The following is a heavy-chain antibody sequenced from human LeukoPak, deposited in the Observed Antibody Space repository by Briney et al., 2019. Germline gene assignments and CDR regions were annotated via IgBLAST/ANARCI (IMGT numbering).Heavy chain of an antibody. J-gene: IGHJ4*02. D-gene: IGHD4-17*01. CDR1: GVSFSGYY. Sequence: PSETLSLTCAVYGVSFSGYYWSWIRQPPGKGLEWLGEINHSGSTNYNPSLKSRVTISVDTSKNQFSLKLSCVTAADTAVYYCASDLMKMTTVTTGDYWGQGTVVTVSS. V-gene: IGHV4-34*01. CDR3: ASDLMKMTTVTTGDY. CDR2: INHSGST.